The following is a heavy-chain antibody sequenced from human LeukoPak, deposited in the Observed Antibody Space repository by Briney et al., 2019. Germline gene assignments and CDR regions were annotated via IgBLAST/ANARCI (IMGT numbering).Heavy chain of an antibody. Sequence: GGSLRLSCAASGFTVSSNYMSWVRQAPGEGLEWVSVIYSGGSTYYSDSVKGRFTISRDNSKNTLYLQMTSLRAEDTAVYYCARDGGFGELSIKGADYWGQGTLVTVSS. D-gene: IGHD3-10*01. CDR3: ARDGGFGELSIKGADY. CDR1: GFTVSSNY. J-gene: IGHJ4*02. V-gene: IGHV3-53*01. CDR2: IYSGGST.